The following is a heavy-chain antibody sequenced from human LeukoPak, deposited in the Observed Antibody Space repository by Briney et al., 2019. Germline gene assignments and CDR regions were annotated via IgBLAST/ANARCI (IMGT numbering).Heavy chain of an antibody. CDR1: GGSISSGGYS. V-gene: IGHV4-30-2*01. CDR3: ARDNRLMVRGVYYYYGMDV. Sequence: SETLSLTCAVSGGSISSGGYSWSWIRQPPGKGLEWIGYIYHSGSTYYNPSLKSRVTISVDRSKNQFSLKLSSVTAADTAVYYCARDNRLMVRGVYYYYGMDVWGQGTLVTVSS. CDR2: IYHSGST. D-gene: IGHD3-10*01. J-gene: IGHJ6*02.